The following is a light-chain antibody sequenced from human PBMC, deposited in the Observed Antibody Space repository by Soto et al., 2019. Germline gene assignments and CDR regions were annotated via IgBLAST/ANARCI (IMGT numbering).Light chain of an antibody. J-gene: IGKJ5*01. Sequence: DIQMTQSPPSLSASVGDRVTITGRASQSISSYLNWYQQKPGKAPKLLIYAASSLQSGVPSRFSGSGSGADFTLTIDSLQPEDFATYYCQQTYITLSFGQGTRLEI. CDR3: QQTYITLS. CDR1: QSISSY. CDR2: AAS. V-gene: IGKV1-39*01.